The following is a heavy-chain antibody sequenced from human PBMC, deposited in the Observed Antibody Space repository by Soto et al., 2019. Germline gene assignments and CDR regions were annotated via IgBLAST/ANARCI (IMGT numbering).Heavy chain of an antibody. CDR1: GFTFSSYG. J-gene: IGHJ4*02. Sequence: GGSLRLSCAASGFTFSSYGMHWVRQAPGKGLEWVAVIWYDGSNTYYADSVKGRFTISRDNSKNTLYLQMNSLRAEDTAVYYCARDRGEGCSGGSCYPLGYWGQGTLVTVSS. CDR3: ARDRGEGCSGGSCYPLGY. D-gene: IGHD2-15*01. V-gene: IGHV3-33*01. CDR2: IWYDGSNT.